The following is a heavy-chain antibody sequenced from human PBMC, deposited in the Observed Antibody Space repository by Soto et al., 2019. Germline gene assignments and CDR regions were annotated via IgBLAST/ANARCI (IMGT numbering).Heavy chain of an antibody. D-gene: IGHD2-15*01. J-gene: IGHJ4*02. CDR3: ARGAPILLSPDY. CDR1: GYTFTSYY. CDR2: INPSGGST. V-gene: IGHV1-46*01. Sequence: QVQLVQSGAEVKKPGASVKVSCKASGYTFTSYYMHWVRQAPGQGLEWMGIINPSGGSTSYAQKFQGRVTMTRDTSTSKVDMELSSLRSEDTAVYYCARGAPILLSPDYWGQGTLVTVSS.